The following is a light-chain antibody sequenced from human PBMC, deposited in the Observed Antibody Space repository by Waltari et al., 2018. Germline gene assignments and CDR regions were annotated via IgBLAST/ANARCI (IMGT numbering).Light chain of an antibody. J-gene: IGKJ2*01. Sequence: DIQMXQSPSSLSASVGDRVTITCRASQSISSYLNWYQQKRGKAPKLLIYAASSLQSGVPSRFSGSGSGTDFTLTISSLQPEDXATXYCQQSXSTXLYTFGQGTKLEIK. CDR3: QQSXSTXLYT. V-gene: IGKV1-39*01. CDR1: QSISSY. CDR2: AAS.